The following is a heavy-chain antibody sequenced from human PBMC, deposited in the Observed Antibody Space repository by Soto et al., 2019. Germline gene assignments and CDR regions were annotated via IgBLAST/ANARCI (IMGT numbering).Heavy chain of an antibody. CDR3: ARGYNSSSWRVSDY. J-gene: IGHJ4*02. D-gene: IGHD6-13*01. CDR2: MNRNSGGT. V-gene: IGHV1-2*02. Sequence: QVQLVQSGADVKKPGASVKVSCKTSGYTFSGYFMHWLRQAPGQGLEWMGWMNRNSGGTDYAQNFQGRVSMTWDTSISTAYIELSRLRSDDTAIYYCARGYNSSSWRVSDYWGQGTLVTVSS. CDR1: GYTFSGYF.